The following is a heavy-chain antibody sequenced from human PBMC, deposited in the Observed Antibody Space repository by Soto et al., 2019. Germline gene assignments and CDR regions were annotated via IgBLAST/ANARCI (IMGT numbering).Heavy chain of an antibody. CDR2: INPSARSA. V-gene: IGHV1-46*04. Sequence: ASVKVSCKASGYTFTNYYLHWVRQAPGQGLEWVGMINPSARSASYAQKLRGRLTMDRDTSTTTVYMELSRLTFEDTAVYFFARDNSAANGVLDHWGQGTLVTVSS. CDR1: GYTFTNYY. D-gene: IGHD1-1*01. CDR3: ARDNSAANGVLDH. J-gene: IGHJ4*02.